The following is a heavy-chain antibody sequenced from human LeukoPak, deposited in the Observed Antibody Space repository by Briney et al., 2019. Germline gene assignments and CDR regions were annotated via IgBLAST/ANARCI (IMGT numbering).Heavy chain of an antibody. J-gene: IGHJ4*02. CDR1: GFTFSSYS. CDR2: ISSSSSYI. CDR3: ARDSPNDSSGPYDY. V-gene: IGHV3-21*01. Sequence: ETGGSLRLSCAASGFTFSSYSMNWVRQAPGKGLEWVSSISSSSSYIYYADSVKGRFTISRDNAKNSLYLQMNSLRAEDTAVYYCARDSPNDSSGPYDYWGQGTLVTVSS. D-gene: IGHD3-22*01.